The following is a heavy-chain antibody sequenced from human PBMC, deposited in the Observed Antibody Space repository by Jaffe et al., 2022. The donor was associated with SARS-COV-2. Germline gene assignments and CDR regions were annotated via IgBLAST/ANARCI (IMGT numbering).Heavy chain of an antibody. J-gene: IGHJ6*02. V-gene: IGHV3-30*18. Sequence: QVQLVESGGGVVQPGRSLRLSCAASGFTFSSYGMHWVRQAPGKGLEWVAVISYDGSNKYYADSVKGRFTISRDNSKNTLYLQMNSLRAEDTAVYYCAKDGVLLWSGDPMEGNYGMDVWGQGTTVTVSS. CDR2: ISYDGSNK. CDR1: GFTFSSYG. D-gene: IGHD3-10*01. CDR3: AKDGVLLWSGDPMEGNYGMDV.